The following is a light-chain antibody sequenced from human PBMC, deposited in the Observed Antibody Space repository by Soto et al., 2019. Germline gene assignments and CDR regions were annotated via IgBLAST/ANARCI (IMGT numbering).Light chain of an antibody. J-gene: IGLJ2*01. V-gene: IGLV2-14*03. CDR2: DVT. Sequence: QSALTQPASVSGSPGQSITISCTGTSTDVGGNKYVSWYQQHTGKAPKVIIYDVTNRPSGVSNRFSGSKSGNTASLTISGLQAEDEADYYCYSHIYGTTGAFGGGTQLTVL. CDR3: YSHIYGTTGA. CDR1: STDVGGNKY.